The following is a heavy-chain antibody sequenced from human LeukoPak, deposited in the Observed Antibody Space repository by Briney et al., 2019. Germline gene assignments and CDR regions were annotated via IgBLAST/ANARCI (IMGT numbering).Heavy chain of an antibody. Sequence: PGGSLRLSCAASGFTFSSYAMSWARQAPGKGLVWVSRINSDGSSTSYADSVKGRFTISRDNAKNTLYLQMNSLRAEDTAVYYCARGDWRYYFDYWGQGTLVTVSS. J-gene: IGHJ4*02. V-gene: IGHV3-74*01. CDR1: GFTFSSYA. CDR2: INSDGSST. D-gene: IGHD3-3*01. CDR3: ARGDWRYYFDY.